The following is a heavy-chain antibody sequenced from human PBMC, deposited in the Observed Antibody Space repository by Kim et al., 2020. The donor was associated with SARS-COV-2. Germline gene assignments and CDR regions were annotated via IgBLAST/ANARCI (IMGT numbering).Heavy chain of an antibody. CDR2: IYYSGST. J-gene: IGHJ6*02. CDR1: GGSISSGDYY. Sequence: SETLSLTCTVSGGSISSGDYYWSWIRQPPGKGLGWVGNIYYSGSTSYTPSLKSRLTISVDTSKNQFSLKLSSVTAADTAVYYCARDFRVRNVVVPTDIYYYGVDVWGQGTTVTVSS. V-gene: IGHV4-30-4*01. CDR3: ARDFRVRNVVVPTDIYYYGVDV. D-gene: IGHD2-2*02.